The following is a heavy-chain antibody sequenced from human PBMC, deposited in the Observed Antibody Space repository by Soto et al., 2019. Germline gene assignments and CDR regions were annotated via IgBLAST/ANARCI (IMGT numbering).Heavy chain of an antibody. CDR2: ISSNSATV. J-gene: IGHJ4*02. CDR1: GFIADDYA. Sequence: EVQLVESGGGLVQPGRSLRLSCVASGFIADDYAMHWVRQAPGKGLEWVSGISSNSATVNYADSVKGRFTISRDNAKNSLFLQMNSLRPEDTAFYYCVKDMKWGGMTTIHYFDSWGQGTLVTVSS. D-gene: IGHD4-17*01. V-gene: IGHV3-9*02. CDR3: VKDMKWGGMTTIHYFDS.